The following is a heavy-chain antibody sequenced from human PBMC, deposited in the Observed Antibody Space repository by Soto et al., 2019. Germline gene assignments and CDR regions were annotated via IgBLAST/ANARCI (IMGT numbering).Heavy chain of an antibody. J-gene: IGHJ4*02. V-gene: IGHV4-38-2*01. D-gene: IGHD3-3*01. CDR3: ARGITIFGVVTQAADY. CDR2: IYHSGST. CDR1: GYSISSGYY. Sequence: PSETLSLTCAVSGYSISSGYYWGWIRQPPGKGLEWIGSIYHSGSTYYNPSLKSRVTISVDTSKNQFSLKLSSVTAADTAVYYCARGITIFGVVTQAADYWGQGTLVTVSS.